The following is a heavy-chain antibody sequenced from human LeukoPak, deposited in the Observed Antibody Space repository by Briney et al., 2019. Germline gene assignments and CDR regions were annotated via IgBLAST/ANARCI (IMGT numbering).Heavy chain of an antibody. J-gene: IGHJ4*02. D-gene: IGHD2-2*01. V-gene: IGHV1-2*06. CDR3: ARDYCSSTSCLFDY. Sequence: ASVKVSFKASGYTFTGYHIHWVRQAPGQGLEWMGRINPNSGDTNYAQNFQGRVTMTRDTSINTAYMELSRLRSDDTAVYYCARDYCSSTSCLFDYWGQGTLVTVSS. CDR1: GYTFTGYH. CDR2: INPNSGDT.